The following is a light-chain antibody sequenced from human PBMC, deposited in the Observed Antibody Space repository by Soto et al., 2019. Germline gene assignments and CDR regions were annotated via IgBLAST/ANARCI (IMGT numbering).Light chain of an antibody. CDR1: QNINNY. CDR3: QQYENLPT. V-gene: IGKV1-33*01. J-gene: IGKJ5*01. Sequence: IQMTQSTSSLSASVGHRVTIVCQASQNINNYLNWYQQKPGRAPKLLIYDASNLEAGVPSRFRGSGSGTDSTFTISRLQPEDIATYYCQQYENLPTFGQGTRLEIK. CDR2: DAS.